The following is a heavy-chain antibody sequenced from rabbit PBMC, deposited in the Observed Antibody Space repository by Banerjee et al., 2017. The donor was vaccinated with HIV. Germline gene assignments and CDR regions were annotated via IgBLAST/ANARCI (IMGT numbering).Heavy chain of an antibody. J-gene: IGHJ4*01. V-gene: IGHV1S45*01. Sequence: QEQLEESGGGLVQPERSLTLTCTASGFDFSSGYWICWVRQAPGKGLEWIACIGAASTYYATWAKGRFTISKTSSTTVTLQMTSLTAADTASYFCARDLAGVIGWNFDLWGPGTLVTVS. D-gene: IGHD4-1*01. CDR3: ARDLAGVIGWNFDL. CDR1: GFDFSSGYW. CDR2: IGAAST.